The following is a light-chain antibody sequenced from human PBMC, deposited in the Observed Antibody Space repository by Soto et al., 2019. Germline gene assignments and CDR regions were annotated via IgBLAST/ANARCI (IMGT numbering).Light chain of an antibody. Sequence: QSVLTQPPSVSEAPGQRVTISCTGSSSNIGAGYEAHWYQQVPGTAPKRLIYENNNRPSGVPDRFSGSKSGTSAYLAITGLQAEDEAEYYCQSYDSSLSGYVFGTGTKLTVL. J-gene: IGLJ1*01. CDR3: QSYDSSLSGYV. V-gene: IGLV1-40*01. CDR2: ENN. CDR1: SSNIGAGYE.